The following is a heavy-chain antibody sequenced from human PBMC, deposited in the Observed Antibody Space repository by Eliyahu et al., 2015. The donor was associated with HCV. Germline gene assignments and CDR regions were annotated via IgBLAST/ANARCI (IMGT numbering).Heavy chain of an antibody. J-gene: IGHJ3*02. CDR3: ARAHDYPDDAFDI. Sequence: QVQLQESGPGLVKPSQTLSLTCTXSGGXXSSGSYYWSWXRQPAGKGLEWIGRIYTSGSTNYNPSLKSRVTISVDTSKNQLSLKLSSVTAADTAVYYCARAHDYPDDAFDIWGQGTMVTVSS. V-gene: IGHV4-61*02. CDR1: GGXXSSGSYY. CDR2: IYTSGST. D-gene: IGHD4-11*01.